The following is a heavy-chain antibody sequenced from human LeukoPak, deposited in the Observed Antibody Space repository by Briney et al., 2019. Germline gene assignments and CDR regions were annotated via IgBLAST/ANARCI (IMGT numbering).Heavy chain of an antibody. D-gene: IGHD3-3*01. J-gene: IGHJ4*02. CDR2: IYHSGST. Sequence: SETLSLTCAVSGGSISSGGYSWSWIRQPPGKGLEWIGYIYHSGSTYYNPSLKSRVTISVDRSKNQFSLKLSSVTAADTAVYYCARGYYDFWSGYHYYFDYWGQGTLVTASS. V-gene: IGHV4-30-2*01. CDR3: ARGYYDFWSGYHYYFDY. CDR1: GGSISSGGYS.